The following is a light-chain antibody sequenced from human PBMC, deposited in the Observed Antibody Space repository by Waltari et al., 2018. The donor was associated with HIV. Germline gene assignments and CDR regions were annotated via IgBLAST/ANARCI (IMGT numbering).Light chain of an antibody. V-gene: IGLV2-11*01. J-gene: IGLJ3*02. Sequence: QSALTQPRSVSGSPGQSVTISCTGTNSDVGGYNYVSWYQQHPGKAPKLMIYDVTKRPSGVPDRFSGSKSGNTASLTISGLQAEDEADYFCCSYAGGYTLVFGGGTKLTVL. CDR3: CSYAGGYTLV. CDR2: DVT. CDR1: NSDVGGYNY.